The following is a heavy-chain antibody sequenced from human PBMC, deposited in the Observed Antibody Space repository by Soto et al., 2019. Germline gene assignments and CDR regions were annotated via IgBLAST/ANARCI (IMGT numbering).Heavy chain of an antibody. J-gene: IGHJ4*02. CDR1: GFTFSTYA. Sequence: GGSLRLSCAASGFTFSTYALSWVRQAPGKGLEWVSGISGSGSNTYYADSVKGRFTISRDNSRNTLYLQMNSLRAEDTAVYYCAKQAGKVLVTWYFDYWGQGTLVTVSS. V-gene: IGHV3-23*01. CDR3: AKQAGKVLVTWYFDY. D-gene: IGHD5-18*01. CDR2: ISGSGSNT.